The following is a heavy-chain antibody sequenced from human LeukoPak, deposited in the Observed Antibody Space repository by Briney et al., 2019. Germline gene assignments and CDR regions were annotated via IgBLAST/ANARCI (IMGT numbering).Heavy chain of an antibody. D-gene: IGHD2-15*01. CDR2: ISNNGGYT. CDR1: GFTFSSSA. J-gene: IGHJ4*02. Sequence: GGSLRLSCAASGFTFSSSAMSWVRQAPGKGLEWVSAISNNGGYTYYADSVQGRFTISRDNSKSTLCLQMNSLRAEDTAVYYCAKQLGYCSDGSCYFPYWGREPWSPSPQ. V-gene: IGHV3-23*01. CDR3: AKQLGYCSDGSCYFPY.